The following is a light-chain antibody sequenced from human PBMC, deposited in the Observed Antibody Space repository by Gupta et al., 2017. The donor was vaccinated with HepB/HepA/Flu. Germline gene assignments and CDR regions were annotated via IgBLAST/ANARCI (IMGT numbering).Light chain of an antibody. J-gene: IGLJ3*02. CDR2: DVR. CDR3: FAHTINSSLV. CDR1: SSDVGAYNY. Sequence: QSALTQAASESGSPLQSITISCTGTSSDVGAYNYVSCFQQHPDKAHKLMIYDVRSRPAGVANRFSASKSGNTASLIISEHAAEDAAYYYGFAHTINSSLVFGGGTKLTVL. V-gene: IGLV2-14*03.